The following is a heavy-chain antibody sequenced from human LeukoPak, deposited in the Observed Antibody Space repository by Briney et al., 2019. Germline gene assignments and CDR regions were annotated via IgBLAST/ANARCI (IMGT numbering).Heavy chain of an antibody. J-gene: IGHJ4*02. CDR1: GFTFSSYG. Sequence: PGRSLRLSCAASGFTFSSYGMHWVRQAPGKGLEWVAIIWYDGSTKYYADSVKGRFTISRDNSKNTLYLQMNRLRAEDTAVYYCAREYSSGWQSNYWGQGTLVTVSS. CDR3: AREYSSGWQSNY. V-gene: IGHV3-33*01. CDR2: IWYDGSTK. D-gene: IGHD6-19*01.